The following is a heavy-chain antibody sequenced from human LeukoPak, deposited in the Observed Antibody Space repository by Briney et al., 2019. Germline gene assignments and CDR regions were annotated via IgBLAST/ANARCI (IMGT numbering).Heavy chain of an antibody. D-gene: IGHD3-16*01. V-gene: IGHV3-21*01. Sequence: GGSLRLSCAASGFSFSNYKMNWVRQAPGKGLEWVSSISGSSSDTRYADSVKGRFTISRDNAKNSLFLQMDSLRAEDTALYYCARDGAGLDYWGQGTLVTVSS. CDR3: ARDGAGLDY. CDR1: GFSFSNYK. J-gene: IGHJ4*02. CDR2: ISGSSSDT.